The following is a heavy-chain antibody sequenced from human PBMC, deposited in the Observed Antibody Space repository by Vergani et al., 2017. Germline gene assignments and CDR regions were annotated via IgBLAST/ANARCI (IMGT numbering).Heavy chain of an antibody. CDR1: DGSISSYY. Sequence: QVQLQESGPGLVKPSETLSLTCTVSDGSISSYYWSWIRQPPGKGLEWIGYIYYSGSTNYNPSLKSRVTISVDTSKNQFSLKLSSVTAADTAVYYCASQTDLDYYYYGMDVWGQGTTVTVSS. CDR2: IYYSGST. CDR3: ASQTDLDYYYYGMDV. D-gene: IGHD3-3*01. V-gene: IGHV4-59*01. J-gene: IGHJ6*02.